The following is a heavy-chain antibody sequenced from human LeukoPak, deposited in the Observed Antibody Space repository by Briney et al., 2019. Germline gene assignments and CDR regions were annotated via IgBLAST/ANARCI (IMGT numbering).Heavy chain of an antibody. D-gene: IGHD3-22*01. Sequence: GGSLRLSCAASGFTFSSYSMNWVRQAPGKGLEWVSSIGSSSSYIYYADSVKGRFTISRDNAKNSLYLQMNSLRAEDTAVYYCARDPSDNGGYYYVFDYWGQGTLVTVSS. J-gene: IGHJ4*02. CDR3: ARDPSDNGGYYYVFDY. CDR1: GFTFSSYS. CDR2: IGSSSSYI. V-gene: IGHV3-21*01.